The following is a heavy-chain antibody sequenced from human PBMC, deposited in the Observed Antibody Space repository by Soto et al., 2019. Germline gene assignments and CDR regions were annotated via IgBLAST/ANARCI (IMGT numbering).Heavy chain of an antibody. D-gene: IGHD3-22*01. V-gene: IGHV3-74*01. CDR2: IKSDGSGA. J-gene: IGHJ4*02. CDR1: GFTFSSYW. CDR3: ARGDGEYHDGNGYIGRH. Sequence: EVQLVESGGDLVQPGGSLRLSRAASGFTFSSYWMHWVRQAPGKGLVWVSRIKSDGSGAIYADSVKGRFTVSRDNDTNMLYLLMNSLSTEDMAGYYCARGDGEYHDGNGYIGRHWGQGTRVTVSS.